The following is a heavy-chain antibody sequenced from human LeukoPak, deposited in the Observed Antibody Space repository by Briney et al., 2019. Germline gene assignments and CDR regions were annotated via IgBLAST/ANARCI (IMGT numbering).Heavy chain of an antibody. J-gene: IGHJ3*02. CDR1: GGSISSYY. CDR3: ARPAYGGGPDAFDI. V-gene: IGHV4-4*07. CDR2: IYITGST. Sequence: PSETLPLTCTVSGGSISSYYWSWIRQPAGKGLEWIGRIYITGSTNYNPSLKSRVTMSVDTSKNQFFLKLISMTAADTAVYYCARPAYGGGPDAFDIWGHGTMGSVSS. D-gene: IGHD4-23*01.